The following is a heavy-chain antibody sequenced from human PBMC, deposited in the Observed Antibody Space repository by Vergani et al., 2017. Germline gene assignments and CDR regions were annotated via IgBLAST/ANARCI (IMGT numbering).Heavy chain of an antibody. V-gene: IGHV3-30*02. CDR1: GYTFVHFD. D-gene: IGHD2-21*02. J-gene: IGHJ4*02. Sequence: QEQLLQSGGGVVQPGGSLRLSCIGSGYTFVHFDMHWVRQAPGKGLAWVAYIGKDGINTRYRDAVKGRFTVSRDNSKDILYLQMDSLRSEDTALYYCAKYLRDSTDGLPDSWGPGTLVIVSS. CDR2: IGKDGINT. CDR3: AKYLRDSTDGLPDS.